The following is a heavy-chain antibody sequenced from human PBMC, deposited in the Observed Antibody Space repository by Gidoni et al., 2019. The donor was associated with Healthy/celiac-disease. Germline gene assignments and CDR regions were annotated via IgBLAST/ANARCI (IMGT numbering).Heavy chain of an antibody. CDR1: GGSFSGYY. V-gene: IGHV4-34*01. CDR2: INHSGST. CDR3: ARQKITMVRGVTKAARVYYFDY. D-gene: IGHD3-10*01. Sequence: QVQLQQWGAGLLKPSETLSLTCAVYGGSFSGYYWRWIRQPPGKGLEWIGEINHSGSTNYNPSLKSRVTISVDTSKNQFSLKLSSVTAADTAVYYCARQKITMVRGVTKAARVYYFDYWGQGTLVTVSS. J-gene: IGHJ4*02.